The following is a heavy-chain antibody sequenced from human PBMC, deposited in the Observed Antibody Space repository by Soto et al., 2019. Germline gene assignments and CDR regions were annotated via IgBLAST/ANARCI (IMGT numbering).Heavy chain of an antibody. CDR1: GASISGYY. V-gene: IGHV4-59*01. CDR2: IYYSGST. D-gene: IGHD3-9*01. CDR3: AAREATIFFPGPLNDAFDI. J-gene: IGHJ3*02. Sequence: SETLSLTCTVSGASISGYYWSWIRQPPGKGLEWIGYIYYSGSTNYNPSLKSRVTISVDTSKNQFSLKLSSVTAADTAVYYCAAREATIFFPGPLNDAFDIWGQGTMVTVSS.